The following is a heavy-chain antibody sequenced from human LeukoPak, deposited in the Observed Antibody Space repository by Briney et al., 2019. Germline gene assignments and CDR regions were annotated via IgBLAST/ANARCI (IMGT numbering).Heavy chain of an antibody. CDR3: ARGGGLAERAFDI. Sequence: KTSETLSLTCTVSGGSISSYYWSWIRQPPGKGLEWIGYIYYSGSTYYNPSLKSRVTISVDTSKNQFSLKLSSVTAADTAVYYCARGGGLAERAFDIWGQGTMVTVSS. D-gene: IGHD3-16*01. CDR1: GGSISSYY. CDR2: IYYSGST. J-gene: IGHJ3*02. V-gene: IGHV4-30-4*08.